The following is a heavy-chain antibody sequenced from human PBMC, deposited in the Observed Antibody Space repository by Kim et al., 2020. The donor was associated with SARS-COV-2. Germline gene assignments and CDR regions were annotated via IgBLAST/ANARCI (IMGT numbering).Heavy chain of an antibody. J-gene: IGHJ4*02. Sequence: ASVKVSCKASGYTFTSYAMHWVRQAPGQRLEWMGWINAGNGNTKYSQKFQGRVTITRDTSASTAYMELSSLRSEDTAVYYCASDNGYGDYVGGEIDYWGQGTLVTVSS. V-gene: IGHV1-3*01. D-gene: IGHD4-17*01. CDR2: INAGNGNT. CDR3: ASDNGYGDYVGGEIDY. CDR1: GYTFTSYA.